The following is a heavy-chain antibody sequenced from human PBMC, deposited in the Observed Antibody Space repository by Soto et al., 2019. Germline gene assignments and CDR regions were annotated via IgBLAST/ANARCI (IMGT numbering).Heavy chain of an antibody. D-gene: IGHD4-17*01. Sequence: PGLSMRLSCAAAGCTFSSYGMRWVRQAPGKGLEWVAVIWYDGSNKYYADSVKGRFTISRDNSKNTLYLQMNSLRAEDTAVYYCARDDYGGNSHLWGQGTLVTVSS. J-gene: IGHJ4*02. CDR1: GCTFSSYG. V-gene: IGHV3-33*01. CDR2: IWYDGSNK. CDR3: ARDDYGGNSHL.